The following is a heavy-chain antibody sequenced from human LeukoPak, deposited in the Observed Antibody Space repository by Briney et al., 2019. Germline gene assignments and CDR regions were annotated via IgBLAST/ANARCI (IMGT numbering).Heavy chain of an antibody. CDR2: FDPEDGET. J-gene: IGHJ5*02. Sequence: ASVKVSCKVSGYTLTELSMHWVRQAPGKGREWMGGFDPEDGETIYAQKFQGRVTMTEDTSTDTAYMELSSLRSEDPAVSYCATAAAGSFWFDPWGQGTLVTVSS. V-gene: IGHV1-24*01. D-gene: IGHD6-13*01. CDR3: ATAAAGSFWFDP. CDR1: GYTLTELS.